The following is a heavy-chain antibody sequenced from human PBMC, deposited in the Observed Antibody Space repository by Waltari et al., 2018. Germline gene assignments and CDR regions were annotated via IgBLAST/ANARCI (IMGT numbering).Heavy chain of an antibody. Sequence: EVQLVESGGGLVQPGGSLRLSCAASGFTFSSYWMHWVRQTPGKGLVWGSRINNDGSLTTYVDSVKGRFTISRDNAKNTLYLHMNSLRAEDTAVYYCARGIGDYWGQGTLVTVSS. CDR3: ARGIGDY. CDR1: GFTFSSYW. V-gene: IGHV3-74*01. D-gene: IGHD2-21*01. J-gene: IGHJ4*02. CDR2: INNDGSLT.